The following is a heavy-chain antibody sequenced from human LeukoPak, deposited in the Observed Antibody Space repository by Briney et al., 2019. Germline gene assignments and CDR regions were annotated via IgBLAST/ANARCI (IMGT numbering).Heavy chain of an antibody. Sequence: ASVKVSCKASGYTFTSYAIHWVRQAPGQRLEWLGWLNAGNGDTKYSQRFQGRVTITRDTSATTAYMELTSLRSEDTAVYYCARGYCSSTSCQYYFDYWGHGTLVTVSS. CDR2: LNAGNGDT. CDR1: GYTFTSYA. CDR3: ARGYCSSTSCQYYFDY. V-gene: IGHV1-3*01. J-gene: IGHJ4*01. D-gene: IGHD2-2*01.